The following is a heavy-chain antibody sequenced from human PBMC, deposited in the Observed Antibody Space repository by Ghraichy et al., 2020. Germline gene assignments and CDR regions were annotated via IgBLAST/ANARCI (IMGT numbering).Heavy chain of an antibody. Sequence: GGSLRLSCVASGFDFNVFAMSWVRQAPEKGLEWLSSISANGLEIYYAGSVKGRFTSSRDNSKNTVYLHMNSLRAEDTALYFCAKDGVLHPVEYCGGYCQYHHRWGRGTLVTVSS. J-gene: IGHJ4*02. D-gene: IGHD2-21*02. V-gene: IGHV3-23*01. CDR2: ISANGLEI. CDR1: GFDFNVFA. CDR3: AKDGVLHPVEYCGGYCQYHHR.